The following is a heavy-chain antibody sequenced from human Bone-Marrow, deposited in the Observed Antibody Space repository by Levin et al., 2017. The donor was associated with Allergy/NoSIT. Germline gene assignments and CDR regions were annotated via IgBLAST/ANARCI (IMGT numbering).Heavy chain of an antibody. Sequence: GGSLRLSCAASGFTFSSYGMHWVRQAPGKGLEWVAVISYDGSNKYYADSVKGRFTISRDNSKNTLYLQMNSLRAEDTAVYYCAKDLTGYSSGWHRTVDYWGQGTLVTVSS. D-gene: IGHD6-19*01. V-gene: IGHV3-30*18. CDR3: AKDLTGYSSGWHRTVDY. J-gene: IGHJ4*02. CDR1: GFTFSSYG. CDR2: ISYDGSNK.